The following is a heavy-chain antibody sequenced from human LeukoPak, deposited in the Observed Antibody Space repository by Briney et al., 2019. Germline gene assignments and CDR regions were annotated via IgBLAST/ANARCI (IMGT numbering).Heavy chain of an antibody. V-gene: IGHV4-34*01. CDR1: GGSFSDYY. Sequence: PSETLSLTCAVYGGSFSDYYWSWIRQPPGKGLEWIGEINHSGSTNYNPSLKSRVTISVDTSKNQFSLKLSSVTAADTAVYYCARRDLEMATIQAPGLYFDYRGQGTLVTVSS. CDR2: INHSGST. D-gene: IGHD5-24*01. J-gene: IGHJ4*02. CDR3: ARRDLEMATIQAPGLYFDY.